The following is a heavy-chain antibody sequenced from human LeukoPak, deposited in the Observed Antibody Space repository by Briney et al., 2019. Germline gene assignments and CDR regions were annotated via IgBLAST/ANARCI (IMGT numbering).Heavy chain of an antibody. J-gene: IGHJ6*02. CDR3: ARSQRSTPLYYYYYYGMDV. V-gene: IGHV3-30*04. CDR1: GFTFSSYA. Sequence: PGGSLRLSCAASGFTFSSYAMHWVRQAPGKGLEWVAVISYDGSNKYYADSVKGRFTISRDNSKNTLYLQMNSLRAEDTAVYYCARSQRSTPLYYYYYYGMDVRGQGTTVTVSS. D-gene: IGHD5/OR15-5a*01. CDR2: ISYDGSNK.